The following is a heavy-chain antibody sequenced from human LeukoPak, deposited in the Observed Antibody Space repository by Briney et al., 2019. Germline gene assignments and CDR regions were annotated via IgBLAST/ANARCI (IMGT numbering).Heavy chain of an antibody. Sequence: VRSLRLYGAGSGFTFSSYAMSWVRQAPGKGLEWISAISRSGGRTYYEDSVKGQFTVSRDNAKNALFLQMNSLRAEDTAIYYCAREWRGSGDYWGQGTLVTVSS. CDR1: GFTFSSYA. CDR2: ISRSGGRT. D-gene: IGHD3-10*01. CDR3: AREWRGSGDY. J-gene: IGHJ4*02. V-gene: IGHV3-23*01.